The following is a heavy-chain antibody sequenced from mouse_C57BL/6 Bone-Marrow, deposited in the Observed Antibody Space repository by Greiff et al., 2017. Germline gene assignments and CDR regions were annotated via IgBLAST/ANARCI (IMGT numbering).Heavy chain of an antibody. V-gene: IGHV5-17*01. CDR1: GFTFSDYG. CDR3: ARPSTAVARDYAMDY. CDR2: ISSGSSTI. J-gene: IGHJ4*01. D-gene: IGHD1-1*01. Sequence: EVQLVESGGGLVKPGGSLKLSCAASGFTFSDYGMHWVRQAPEKGLEWVAYISSGSSTIYYADTVKGRFTISRDNAKNTLFLQMTSLRSEDTAMYYCARPSTAVARDYAMDYWGQGTSVTVSS.